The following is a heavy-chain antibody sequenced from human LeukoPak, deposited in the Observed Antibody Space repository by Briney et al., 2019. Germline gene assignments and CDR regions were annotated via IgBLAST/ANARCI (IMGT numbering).Heavy chain of an antibody. V-gene: IGHV4-59*12. Sequence: PSETLSLTCTVSGGSISSYYWSWIRQPPGKGLEWIGYIYYSGSTNYNPSLKSRVTISVDTSKNQFSLKLSSVTAADTAVYYCARGKVAARPGYYYYYMDVWGKGTTVTVSS. D-gene: IGHD6-6*01. CDR3: ARGKVAARPGYYYYYMDV. CDR2: IYYSGST. CDR1: GGSISSYY. J-gene: IGHJ6*03.